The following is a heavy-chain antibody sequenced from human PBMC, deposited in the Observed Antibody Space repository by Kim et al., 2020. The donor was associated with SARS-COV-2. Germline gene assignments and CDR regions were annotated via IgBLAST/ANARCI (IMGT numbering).Heavy chain of an antibody. CDR3: ARSSLLDFDY. CDR2: GGT. Sequence: GGTNYAQRVQGRVTMTRDTAISTVYLEMTRLRSDDTAVYYCARSSLLDFDYWGQGTLVTVSS. V-gene: IGHV1-2*02. D-gene: IGHD2-15*01. J-gene: IGHJ4*02.